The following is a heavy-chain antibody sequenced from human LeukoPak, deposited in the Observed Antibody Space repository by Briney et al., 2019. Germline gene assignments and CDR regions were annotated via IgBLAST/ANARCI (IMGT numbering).Heavy chain of an antibody. J-gene: IGHJ4*02. CDR2: ISSDGSSK. CDR3: ARGGSDTAMAHDY. Sequence: GGSLRLSCAASGFTFSSNAMHWVRQAPGKGLEWVASISSDGSSKYYADSVKGRFTISRDNSKNTLYLQLNSLRAEDTAVYFCARGGSDTAMAHDYWGQGTLVTVSS. V-gene: IGHV3-30*03. D-gene: IGHD5-18*01. CDR1: GFTFSSNA.